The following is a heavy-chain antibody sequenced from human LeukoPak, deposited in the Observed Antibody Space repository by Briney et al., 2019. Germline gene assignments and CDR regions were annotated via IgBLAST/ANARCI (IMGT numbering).Heavy chain of an antibody. CDR2: TYYSGSP. V-gene: IGHV4-31*01. CDR3: ASTYYYDSSGYDY. CDR1: GGSISSGGYY. D-gene: IGHD3-22*01. J-gene: IGHJ4*02. Sequence: PSETLSLTCPVSGGSISSGGYYWSCIRQHPGNGLQWLGYTYYSGSPSYNPSLQTPLPISVDTSKNQFSLKLSSVTAADTAVYYCASTYYYDSSGYDYWGQGTLVTVSS.